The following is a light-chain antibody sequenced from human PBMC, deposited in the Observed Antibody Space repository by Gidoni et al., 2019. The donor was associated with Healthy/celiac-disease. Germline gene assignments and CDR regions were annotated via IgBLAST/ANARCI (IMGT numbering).Light chain of an antibody. J-gene: IGKJ3*01. V-gene: IGKV1-39*01. CDR3: QQSYSTPVT. CDR2: AAS. Sequence: DIQMNQSPSSLSASVGDRVTITCRASQSISSYLNWYQLKPGKAPKLLIYAASSLQSGVPSRFSGSGSGTDFTLTISSLQPEYFATYYCQQSYSTPVTFGPGTKVDIQ. CDR1: QSISSY.